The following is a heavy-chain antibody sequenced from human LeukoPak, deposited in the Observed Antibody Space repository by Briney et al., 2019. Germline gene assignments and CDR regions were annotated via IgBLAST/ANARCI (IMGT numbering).Heavy chain of an antibody. CDR1: GGSISNYY. CDR2: IYPTGST. V-gene: IGHV4-4*09. D-gene: IGHD6-19*01. Sequence: SETLFLTCTVSGGSISNYYWSWIRQSPGTGLEWIGYIYPTGSTNYNPSLKSRVTISVDTSKNQFSLRLSSVTAADTAVYYCARTAGSYFDYWGQGTLVTVSS. CDR3: ARTAGSYFDY. J-gene: IGHJ4*02.